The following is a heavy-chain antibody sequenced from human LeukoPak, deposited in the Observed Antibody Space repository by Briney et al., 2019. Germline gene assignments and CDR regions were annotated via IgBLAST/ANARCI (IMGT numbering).Heavy chain of an antibody. J-gene: IGHJ4*02. V-gene: IGHV3-9*01. CDR3: AKGRVGIAAAGTDY. CDR1: AVTFDDYA. Sequence: PGRSLRLSCAASAVTFDDYAMHWARQAPGKGLEWVSGNSWNSGSIGYADSVKGRFTISRDNAKNSLYLQMNSLRAEDTALYYCAKGRVGIAAAGTDYWGQGSLVTVSS. CDR2: NSWNSGSI. D-gene: IGHD6-13*01.